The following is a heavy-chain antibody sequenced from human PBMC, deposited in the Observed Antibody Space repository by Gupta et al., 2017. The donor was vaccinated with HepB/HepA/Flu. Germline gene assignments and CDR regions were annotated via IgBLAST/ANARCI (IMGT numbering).Heavy chain of an antibody. CDR2: INPDSGGT. CDR1: GSTLPGHY. J-gene: IGHJ4*02. D-gene: IGHD4-23*01. V-gene: IGHV1-2*02. CDR3: ARAGWEDGGNSEFGY. Sequence: QVQLVQSGAEVKNPGASGKVPWKAFGSTLPGHYMHLVAQAPGQGLGWMGWINPDSGGTNYAQKFQGRVTMTRDTSLSTAYMELSRLRSDDTAVYYCARAGWEDGGNSEFGYWGQGTLVTVSS.